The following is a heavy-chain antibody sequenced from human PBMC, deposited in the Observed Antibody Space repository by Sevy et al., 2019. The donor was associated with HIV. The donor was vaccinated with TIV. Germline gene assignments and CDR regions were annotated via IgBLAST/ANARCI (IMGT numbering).Heavy chain of an antibody. CDR3: ARTWIATDAFDI. D-gene: IGHD2-2*03. V-gene: IGHV1-18*04. J-gene: IGHJ3*02. CDR1: GYTFTSYG. CDR2: ISAYNGNT. Sequence: ASLKVSCKASGYTFTSYGISWVRQAPGQGLEWMGWISAYNGNTNYSQKLEGRVTMTTDTSTSTAYMELRSLRSDDTAVYYCARTWIATDAFDIWGQGTMVTVSS.